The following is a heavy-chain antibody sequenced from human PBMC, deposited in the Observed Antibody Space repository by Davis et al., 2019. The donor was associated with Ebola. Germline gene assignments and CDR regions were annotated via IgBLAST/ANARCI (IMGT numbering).Heavy chain of an antibody. CDR1: GYTFTSYG. Sequence: SVKVSCKASGYTFTSYGISWVRQAPGQGLEWMGGIIPDFGTPNYAQKFQGRVTITADESTSTAYMELSSLRSEDTAVYYCARDTVLRFLEWSPGPRYFDYWGQGTLVTVSS. J-gene: IGHJ4*02. D-gene: IGHD3-3*01. V-gene: IGHV1-69*13. CDR3: ARDTVLRFLEWSPGPRYFDY. CDR2: IIPDFGTP.